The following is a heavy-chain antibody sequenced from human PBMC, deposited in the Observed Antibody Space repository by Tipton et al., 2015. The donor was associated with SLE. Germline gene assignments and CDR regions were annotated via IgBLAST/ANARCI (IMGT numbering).Heavy chain of an antibody. D-gene: IGHD3-22*01. CDR3: ARSSSGYYVDY. CDR2: IYFDGTT. V-gene: IGHV4-38-2*01. Sequence: TLSLTCAVSNYSINNAYYWDWIRQPPGKGLEWIGTIYFDGTTFKNPSLKSRVTISVDTSNNQFSLELSSVTAADTAVYYCARSSSGYYVDYWGQGTLVTVSS. J-gene: IGHJ4*02. CDR1: NYSINNAYY.